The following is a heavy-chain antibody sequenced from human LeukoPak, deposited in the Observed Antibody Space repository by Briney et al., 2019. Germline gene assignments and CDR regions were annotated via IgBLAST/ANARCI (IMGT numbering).Heavy chain of an antibody. CDR1: GFTFSGSA. J-gene: IGHJ3*02. V-gene: IGHV3-73*01. CDR3: TRTSFGWGAFDI. D-gene: IGHD3-16*01. CDR2: IRSKTNTYAT. Sequence: GGSLRLSCAASGFTFSGSAMHWVRQASEKGLEWVGRIRSKTNTYATAYVASVKGRFTISRDDSKNTAYLQMNSLKTEDTAVYYCTRTSFGWGAFDIWGQGTVVTVSS.